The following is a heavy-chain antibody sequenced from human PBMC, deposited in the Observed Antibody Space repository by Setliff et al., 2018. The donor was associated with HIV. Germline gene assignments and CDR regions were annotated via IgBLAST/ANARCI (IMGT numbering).Heavy chain of an antibody. CDR1: GYTFTDYF. V-gene: IGHV1-2*02. CDR2: IHPNSGGT. Sequence: VASVKVSCKTSGYTFTDYFMHWVRQAPGQGLEWMGWIHPNSGGTVYAQKFQGRVTMTRDTSIGTAYMALSRLRSDDTAVYYCARQFSNSLDYWGQGALVTVSS. J-gene: IGHJ4*02. CDR3: ARQFSNSLDY. D-gene: IGHD2-8*01.